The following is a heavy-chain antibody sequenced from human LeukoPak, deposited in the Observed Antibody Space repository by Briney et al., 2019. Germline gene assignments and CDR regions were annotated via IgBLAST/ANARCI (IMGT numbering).Heavy chain of an antibody. V-gene: IGHV1-18*01. J-gene: IGHJ5*02. CDR2: ISGYNGNT. Sequence: ASVKVSCKASGYTFSSYGISWVRQAPGQGLEWMGWISGYNGNTKYAQRFQGRVTTTRDTYTNTAYMELRSLRSDDTAVYYCARDFDSSSLFDPWGQGTLVTVSS. CDR3: ARDFDSSSLFDP. CDR1: GYTFSSYG. D-gene: IGHD6-13*01.